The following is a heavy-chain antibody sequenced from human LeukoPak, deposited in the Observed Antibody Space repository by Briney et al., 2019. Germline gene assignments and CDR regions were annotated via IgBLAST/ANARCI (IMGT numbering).Heavy chain of an antibody. V-gene: IGHV4-39*07. CDR3: ARFAYCGGHCWYYFDY. J-gene: IGHJ4*02. CDR2: IYFSGST. Sequence: PSETLSLTCSVSGDSISSSSYYWGWIRQPPGKGLDWIGSIYFSGSTYYNPSLKSRVTISVDTSRNQFSLRLSSVTAADTAVYYCARFAYCGGHCWYYFDYWGQGSLVTVSS. CDR1: GDSISSSSYY. D-gene: IGHD2-21*02.